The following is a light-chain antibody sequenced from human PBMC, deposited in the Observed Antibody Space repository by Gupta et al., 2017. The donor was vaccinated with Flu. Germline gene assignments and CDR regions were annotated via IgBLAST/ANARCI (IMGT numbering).Light chain of an antibody. CDR1: QSVNSN. CDR3: HQDNNWPRT. V-gene: IGKV3-15*01. CDR2: GAS. Sequence: EIEMTQSPATLSVSPGERATLSCRASQSVNSNLAWYQQKPGQTPRLLIIGASTRATGIPARFSGSGSGTEFTLAISSLQSEDFAVYYCHQDNNWPRTFGQGTKVEIK. J-gene: IGKJ1*01.